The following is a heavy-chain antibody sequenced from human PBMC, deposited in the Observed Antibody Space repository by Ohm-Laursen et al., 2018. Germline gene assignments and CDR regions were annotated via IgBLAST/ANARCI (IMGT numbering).Heavy chain of an antibody. V-gene: IGHV1-2*02. CDR2: ITPNTGGT. CDR1: GYTFTDYY. J-gene: IGHJ3*02. Sequence: GASVKVSCKASGYTFTDYYIHWVRQAPEQGLEWMGWITPNTGGTKSAQKFQGRVTMTSDTSITTGYMELSRLTSDDTAVYYCARVMATDNGGNSGAFDIWGQGTVVTVSS. D-gene: IGHD4-23*01. CDR3: ARVMATDNGGNSGAFDI.